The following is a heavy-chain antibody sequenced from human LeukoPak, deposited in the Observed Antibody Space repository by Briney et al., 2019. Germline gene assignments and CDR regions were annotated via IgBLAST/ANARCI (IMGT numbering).Heavy chain of an antibody. D-gene: IGHD1-26*01. CDR2: INHSGFT. J-gene: IGHJ4*02. CDR3: ARGYSGTYLTVGY. CDR1: GGSFSGYY. V-gene: IGHV4-34*01. Sequence: SETLSLTCAVHGGSFSGYYWSWIRQPPGKGLEWIGEINHSGFTNYNPSLKSRVTISLDTSKNQFFLKLSSVTAADTAMYYCARGYSGTYLTVGYWGQGTLVTVSS.